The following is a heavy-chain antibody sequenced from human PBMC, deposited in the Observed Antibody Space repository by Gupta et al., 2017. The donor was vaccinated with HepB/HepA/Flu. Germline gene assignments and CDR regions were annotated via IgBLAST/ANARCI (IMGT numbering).Heavy chain of an antibody. J-gene: IGHJ4*02. CDR3: ARYGGSHITGTFDY. D-gene: IGHD1-26*01. V-gene: IGHV4-59*01. CDR2: SGST. Sequence: SGSTNYNPSLKSRVTISVDTSKNQFSLKLSSVTAADTAVYYCARYGGSHITGTFDYWGQGTLVTVSS.